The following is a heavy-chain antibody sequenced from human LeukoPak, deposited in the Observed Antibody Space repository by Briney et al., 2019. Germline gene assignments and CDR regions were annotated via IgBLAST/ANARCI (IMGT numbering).Heavy chain of an antibody. CDR2: INHSGST. Sequence: SETLSLTCAVYGGSFSGYYRSWIRQPPGKGLEWIGEINHSGSTNYNPSLKSRVTISVDTSKNQFSLKLSSVTAADTAVYYCARHGYSSGSLAWFDPWGQGTLVTVSS. D-gene: IGHD6-19*01. J-gene: IGHJ5*02. CDR1: GGSFSGYY. V-gene: IGHV4-34*01. CDR3: ARHGYSSGSLAWFDP.